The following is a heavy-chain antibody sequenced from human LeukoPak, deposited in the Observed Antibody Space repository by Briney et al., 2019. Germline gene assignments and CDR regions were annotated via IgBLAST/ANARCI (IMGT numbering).Heavy chain of an antibody. CDR3: AKRGVVIRVILVGFHKEAYYFDS. D-gene: IGHD3-22*01. Sequence: GGSLRLSCAVSGITLSNYGMSWVRQTPGKGLEWVAGISDSGGKTNYADSVKGRFTISRDNPKNTLYLQMNSLRAEDTAVYFCAKRGVVIRVILVGFHKEAYYFDSWGQGALVTVSS. J-gene: IGHJ4*02. CDR1: GITLSNYG. CDR2: ISDSGGKT. V-gene: IGHV3-23*01.